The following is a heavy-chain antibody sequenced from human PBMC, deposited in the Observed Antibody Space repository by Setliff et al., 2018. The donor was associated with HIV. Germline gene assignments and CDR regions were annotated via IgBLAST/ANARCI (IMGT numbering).Heavy chain of an antibody. CDR1: GFTFTNSA. D-gene: IGHD2-15*01. V-gene: IGHV1-58*01. CDR3: AAGYCSGGSCYPDAFDF. CDR2: IVVGSGNT. J-gene: IGHJ3*01. Sequence: ASVKVSCKASGFTFTNSAVQWVRQARGQRLEWIGWIVVGSGNTNYAQKFQERVTITRDMSTSTAYMELSSLRSEDTALYYCAAGYCSGGSCYPDAFDFWGQGTMVTVSS.